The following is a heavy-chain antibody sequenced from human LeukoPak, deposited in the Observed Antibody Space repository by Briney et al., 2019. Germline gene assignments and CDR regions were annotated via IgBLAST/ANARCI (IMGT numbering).Heavy chain of an antibody. J-gene: IGHJ4*02. CDR2: ISWNSANI. Sequence: GGSLRLSCAASGFTFEEYGMHWVRQAPGKGLEWVSSISWNSANIGYARSVKGRFTISRDNAKNSLYLQMNSVRVDDMALYYCAKTSGSALDYWGQGTLVTVSS. V-gene: IGHV3-9*03. D-gene: IGHD6-19*01. CDR3: AKTSGSALDY. CDR1: GFTFEEYG.